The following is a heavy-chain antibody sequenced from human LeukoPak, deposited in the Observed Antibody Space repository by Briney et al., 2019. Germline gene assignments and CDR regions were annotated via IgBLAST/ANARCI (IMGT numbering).Heavy chain of an antibody. D-gene: IGHD5-18*01. CDR2: INSDGSST. V-gene: IGHV3-74*01. J-gene: IGHJ4*02. CDR1: GFTFSSYW. CDR3: DRGAATASFY. Sequence: GGSLRLSCAASGFTFSSYWMHWVRQAPGKGLVWVSLINSDGSSTSYADSVKGRFTISRDNAKNTLYLQMNSLRAEDTAVYYCDRGAATASFYWGQGTLVTVSS.